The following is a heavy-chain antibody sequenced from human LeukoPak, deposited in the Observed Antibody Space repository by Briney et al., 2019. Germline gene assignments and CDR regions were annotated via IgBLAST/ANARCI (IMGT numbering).Heavy chain of an antibody. V-gene: IGHV3-33*01. CDR1: GFTFSSYG. Sequence: PGRSLRLSCAASGFTFSSYGMHWVRQAPGKGLEWVAVIWYDGSNKYYRDSVKGRFTISRDNSKNTLYLQVNSLRAEDTAVYYCARGWLGGYFDYWGQGTLVTVSS. J-gene: IGHJ4*02. CDR2: IWYDGSNK. CDR3: ARGWLGGYFDY. D-gene: IGHD5-24*01.